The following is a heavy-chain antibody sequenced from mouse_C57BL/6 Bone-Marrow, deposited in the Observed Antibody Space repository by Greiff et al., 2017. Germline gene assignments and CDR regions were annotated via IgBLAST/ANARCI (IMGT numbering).Heavy chain of an antibody. CDR3: ARWRGTTVLDY. CDR2: IYPGSSST. V-gene: IGHV1-55*01. Sequence: QVQLQQPGAELVKPGASVKMSCKASGYTFTSYWITWVKQRPGQGLEWIGDIYPGSSSTNYNEKFKSKATLTVDTSSSTAYMQLSSLTSEDSAVYYCARWRGTTVLDYWGQGTTLTVSS. D-gene: IGHD1-1*01. CDR1: GYTFTSYW. J-gene: IGHJ2*01.